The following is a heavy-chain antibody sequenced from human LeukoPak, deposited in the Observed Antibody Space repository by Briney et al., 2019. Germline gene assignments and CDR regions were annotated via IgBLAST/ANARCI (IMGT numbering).Heavy chain of an antibody. CDR1: GYTFTSYD. CDR2: MNPNSGNT. D-gene: IGHD2-15*01. J-gene: IGHJ4*02. V-gene: IGHV1-8*01. CDR3: ARGGRRGVVVAATDHDY. Sequence: ASVKVSCKASGYTFTSYDINWVRQATGQGLEWMGRMNPNSGNTGYAQKFQGRVTMTRNTSISTAYMELSSLRSEDTAVYYCARGGRRGVVVAATDHDYWGQGTLVTVSS.